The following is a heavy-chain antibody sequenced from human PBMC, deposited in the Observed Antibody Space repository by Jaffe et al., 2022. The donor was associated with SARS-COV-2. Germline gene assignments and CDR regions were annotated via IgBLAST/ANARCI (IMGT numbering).Heavy chain of an antibody. Sequence: QVQLQESGPGLVKPSQTLSLTCTVSGGSISSGSYYWSWIRQPAGKGLEWIGRIYTSGSTNYNPSLKSRVTISVDTSKNQFSLKLSSVTAADTAVYYCARDRYSGYASDAFDIWGQGTMVTVSS. J-gene: IGHJ3*02. CDR1: GGSISSGSYY. D-gene: IGHD5-12*01. V-gene: IGHV4-61*02. CDR3: ARDRYSGYASDAFDI. CDR2: IYTSGST.